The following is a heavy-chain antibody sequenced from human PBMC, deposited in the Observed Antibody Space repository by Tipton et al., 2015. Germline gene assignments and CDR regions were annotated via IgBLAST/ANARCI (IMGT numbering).Heavy chain of an antibody. CDR2: ISYSGST. CDR3: ARVTVDYGDYVGAFDI. Sequence: TLSLTCTVSGGSVNSANYYWSWIRQPPGKGLEWIGYISYSGSTHYNPSFKSRVTISVDTSKNQFSLKLRSVTAADTALYYCARVTVDYGDYVGAFDIWGQGTMVTVSS. V-gene: IGHV4-61*01. J-gene: IGHJ3*02. D-gene: IGHD4-17*01. CDR1: GGSVNSANYY.